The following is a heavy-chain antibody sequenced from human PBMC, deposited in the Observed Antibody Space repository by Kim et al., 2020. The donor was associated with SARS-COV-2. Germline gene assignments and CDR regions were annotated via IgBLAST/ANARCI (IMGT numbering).Heavy chain of an antibody. CDR3: AKDQAAGPSAVP. J-gene: IGHJ5*02. Sequence: YYADSVKGRFNISRDNSKNALYLQMNSLRAEDTAVYYCAKDQAAGPSAVPWGQGTLVTVSS. D-gene: IGHD6-13*01. V-gene: IGHV3-30*02.